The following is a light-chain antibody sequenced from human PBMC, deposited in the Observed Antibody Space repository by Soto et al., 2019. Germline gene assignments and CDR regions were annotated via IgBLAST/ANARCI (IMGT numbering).Light chain of an antibody. Sequence: EIVLTQSPGTLSLSPGERATLACRASQSVSSNYLAWYQQKPGQAPRLLIYVASTRATDIPDRISGSGSGTEFTIPISRMESEDFAVYYCQQYGRSPPLIFGGGTKVEIK. CDR2: VAS. V-gene: IGKV3-20*01. CDR3: QQYGRSPPLI. J-gene: IGKJ4*01. CDR1: QSVSSNY.